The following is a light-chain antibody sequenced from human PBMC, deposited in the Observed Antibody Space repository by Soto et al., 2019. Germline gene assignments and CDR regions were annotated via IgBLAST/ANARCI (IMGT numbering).Light chain of an antibody. CDR2: AAS. J-gene: IGKJ3*01. V-gene: IGKV3-20*01. CDR1: QSLGSGK. CDR3: ELYGGSPLS. Sequence: EIVLTQSPGTLSLSPGERATLSCRASQSLGSGKLAWYQQKPGQPPRLLIHAASTRATGIPDRFSGSGSGTDFTLTISRLEPEDFAVYFCELYGGSPLSFGPGTKVDVK.